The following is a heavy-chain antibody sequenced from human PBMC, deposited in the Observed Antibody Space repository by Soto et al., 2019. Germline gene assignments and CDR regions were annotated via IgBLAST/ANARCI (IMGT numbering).Heavy chain of an antibody. CDR2: INHSGST. V-gene: IGHV4-39*07. J-gene: IGHJ1*01. Sequence: SETLSLTWTVSGGSISSGGYYWSWIRQPPGKGLEWIGEINHSGSTNYDPSLKSRVTISVDTSKNQFSLKLSSVTAADTAVYYCARGRVYDSSGYHAVSPSNFQHWGQGTLVTVSS. CDR1: GGSISSGGYY. CDR3: ARGRVYDSSGYHAVSPSNFQH. D-gene: IGHD3-22*01.